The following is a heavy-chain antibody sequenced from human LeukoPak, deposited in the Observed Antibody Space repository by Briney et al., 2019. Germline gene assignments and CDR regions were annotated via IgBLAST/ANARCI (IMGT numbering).Heavy chain of an antibody. CDR3: AKALGYYFDY. D-gene: IGHD3-16*01. CDR1: GFTFSNYW. V-gene: IGHV3-74*01. CDR2: INSDGINT. Sequence: GGSLRLSCAASGFTFSNYWMHWVRQAPGKGLVWVSRINSDGINTSYADSVKGRFTISRDNAKNTLYLQMNSLRAEDTAVYYCAKALGYYFDYWGQGTLVTVSS. J-gene: IGHJ4*02.